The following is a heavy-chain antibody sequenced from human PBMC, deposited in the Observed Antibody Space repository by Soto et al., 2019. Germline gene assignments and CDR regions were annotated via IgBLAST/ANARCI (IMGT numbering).Heavy chain of an antibody. J-gene: IGHJ4*01. V-gene: IGHV3-23*01. CDR2: MSGSGADT. CDR1: GFTFSNYG. D-gene: IGHD3-3*02. CDR3: SKGSPGSRDYHFFFHY. Sequence: EVQMLESGGGLVQRGGYLRLSCADSGFTFSNYGMSWVPEDPGKGLEWVSDMSGSGADTNYADSVKGRFTKSRDNFHITLFLQMNILRAEDTVVYYCSKGSPGSRDYHFFFHYCRQATPLTLSS.